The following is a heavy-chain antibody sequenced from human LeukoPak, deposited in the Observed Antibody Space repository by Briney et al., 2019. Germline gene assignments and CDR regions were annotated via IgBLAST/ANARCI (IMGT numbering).Heavy chain of an antibody. D-gene: IGHD3-22*01. CDR3: ARDFRDYYDSSGYYG. V-gene: IGHV3-48*03. Sequence: PGGSLRLSCAASGFTFSSYEMNWVRQAPGKGLEWVSYISSSGSTIYYADSVKGRFTISRDNSKNTLYLQMNSLRAEDTAVYYCARDFRDYYDSSGYYGWGQGTLVTVSS. CDR2: ISSSGSTI. CDR1: GFTFSSYE. J-gene: IGHJ4*02.